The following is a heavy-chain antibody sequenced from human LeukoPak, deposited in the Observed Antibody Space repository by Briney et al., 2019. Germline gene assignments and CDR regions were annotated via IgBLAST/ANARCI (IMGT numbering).Heavy chain of an antibody. CDR1: GFTFGSYA. V-gene: IGHV3-23*01. J-gene: IGHJ5*02. Sequence: GGSLRLSCAASGFTFGSYAMNWVRQVPGKGLEWVATIVGDGYKAYYADSVKGRFAISRDNSQNMLYLQMNGLRAEDTSIYYCAKDIVFLFGDPRGQGALVTVSS. CDR2: IVGDGYKA. CDR3: AKDIVFLFGDP. D-gene: IGHD2-15*01.